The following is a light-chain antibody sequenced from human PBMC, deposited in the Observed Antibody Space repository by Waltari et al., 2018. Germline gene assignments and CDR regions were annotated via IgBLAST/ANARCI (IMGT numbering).Light chain of an antibody. CDR2: DTS. CDR1: TGVVTSGHY. CDR3: LLFYSGVRV. V-gene: IGLV7-46*01. Sequence: QAVVTQEPSLTVSPGGTVTLTCGSSTGVVTSGHYPYWFQQKPGQAPRTLIYDTSNKQSWTPARFSGSLLGGKAALTLSGAQPEDEAEYYCLLFYSGVRVSGGGTKLTVL. J-gene: IGLJ3*02.